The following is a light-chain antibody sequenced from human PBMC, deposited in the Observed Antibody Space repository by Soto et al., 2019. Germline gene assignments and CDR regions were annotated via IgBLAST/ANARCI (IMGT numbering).Light chain of an antibody. Sequence: EIVLTQSPGTLSLSPGERATLSCRASQRVDSDALAWYQQRPGQAPRLLFYGASRRATGIPERLSGGGSGTDFTLTISRLEPEDFAVYYCQEHAYTPWAFGQGTKVEIK. CDR2: GAS. CDR3: QEHAYTPWA. CDR1: QRVDSDA. V-gene: IGKV3-20*01. J-gene: IGKJ1*01.